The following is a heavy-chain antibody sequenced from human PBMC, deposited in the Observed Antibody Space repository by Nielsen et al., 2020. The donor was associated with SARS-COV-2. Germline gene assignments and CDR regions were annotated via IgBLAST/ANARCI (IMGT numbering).Heavy chain of an antibody. CDR1: GFTFSDYY. CDR3: ARDFEYSSSSASPAYYYYYGMDV. CDR2: ISSSSSYT. J-gene: IGHJ6*02. Sequence: GESLKISCAASGFTFSDYYMSWIRQAPGKGLEWVSYISSSSSYTNYADSVKGRFTISRDNAKNSLYLQMNSLRAEDTAVYYCARDFEYSSSSASPAYYYYYGMDVWGQGTTVTVSS. V-gene: IGHV3-11*05. D-gene: IGHD6-6*01.